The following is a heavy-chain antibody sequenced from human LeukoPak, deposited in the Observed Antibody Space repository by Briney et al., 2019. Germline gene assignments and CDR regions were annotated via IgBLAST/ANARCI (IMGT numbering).Heavy chain of an antibody. CDR2: IYYSGST. Sequence: SETLSLTCTVSGGSISSSSYYWGWIRQPPGKGLGWIGSIYYSGSTYYNPSLKSRVTISVDTSKNQFSLKLSSVTAADTAVYYCASTNYDFWSGYNWFDPWGQGTLVTVSS. CDR1: GGSISSSSYY. D-gene: IGHD3-3*01. CDR3: ASTNYDFWSGYNWFDP. J-gene: IGHJ5*02. V-gene: IGHV4-39*01.